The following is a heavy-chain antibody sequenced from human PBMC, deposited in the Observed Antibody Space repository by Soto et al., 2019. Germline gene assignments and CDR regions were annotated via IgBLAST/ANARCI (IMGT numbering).Heavy chain of an antibody. CDR2: ISGSGGST. V-gene: IGHV3-23*01. J-gene: IGHJ6*03. Sequence: GSLRLSYAASGFTFSSYAMSWVRQAPGKGLEWVSAISGSGGSTYYADSVKGRFTISRDNSKNTLYLQMNSLRAEDTAVYYCAKDGSITIFGVVIASSMDVWGKGTTVTVSS. D-gene: IGHD3-3*01. CDR3: AKDGSITIFGVVIASSMDV. CDR1: GFTFSSYA.